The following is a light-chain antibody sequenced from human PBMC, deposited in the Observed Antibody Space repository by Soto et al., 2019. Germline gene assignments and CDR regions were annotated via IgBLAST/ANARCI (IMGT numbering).Light chain of an antibody. CDR3: HQSDSVFN. J-gene: IGKJ3*01. Sequence: DIQMTQSPSSLSASVGDRVTITCRASQSIRSYLNWYQQKPVKAPKLLIYAASSLQSGVPSRFSGSGSGTAFTLTISSLPPDDFATYYGHQSDSVFNFCPGTKVDIK. V-gene: IGKV1-39*01. CDR2: AAS. CDR1: QSIRSY.